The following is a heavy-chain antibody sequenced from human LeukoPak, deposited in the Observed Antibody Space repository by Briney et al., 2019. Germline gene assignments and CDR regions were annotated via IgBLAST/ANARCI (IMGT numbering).Heavy chain of an antibody. CDR1: GGSISSTASY. V-gene: IGHV4-39*01. Sequence: PSETLSLTCTVSGGSISSTASYWAWIRQPPGKGLEWIGSIYYNGNTYYHPSLKSRVTMSEDTSKNQSSLKLNSVTAADTAVYYCARRDFDIGWFDPWGQGILVTVSS. CDR3: ARRDFDIGWFDP. D-gene: IGHD3-22*01. CDR2: IYYNGNT. J-gene: IGHJ5*02.